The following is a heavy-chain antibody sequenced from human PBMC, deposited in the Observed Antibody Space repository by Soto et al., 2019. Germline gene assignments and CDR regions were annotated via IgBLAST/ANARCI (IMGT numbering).Heavy chain of an antibody. CDR1: GYTFTSYG. CDR2: ISAYNGNT. D-gene: IGHD6-13*01. V-gene: IGHV1-18*01. CDR3: ARDRRVAAPGTFDY. Sequence: AASVKVSCKASGYTFTSYGISWVRQAPGQGLEWMGWISAYNGNTNYAQKLQGRVTMTTDTSTSTAYMELRSLRSDDTAVYYCARDRRVAAPGTFDYWGQGTLVTVS. J-gene: IGHJ4*02.